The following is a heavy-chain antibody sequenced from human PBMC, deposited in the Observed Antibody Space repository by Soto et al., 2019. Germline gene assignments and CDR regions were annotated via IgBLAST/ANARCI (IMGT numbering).Heavy chain of an antibody. D-gene: IGHD3-16*01. Sequence: QVQLVQSGAEVKKPGSSVTVSCKASVGTFSSYSITWVRQGPGQGLEWMGRIIPFANIPNYAQNFQGRITITADKATTTAYMEMTGLRPEDTAVYLCARVGPLTRFDQWGQGTLVTVSS. J-gene: IGHJ4*02. CDR1: VGTFSSYS. CDR3: ARVGPLTRFDQ. V-gene: IGHV1-69*02. CDR2: IIPFANIP.